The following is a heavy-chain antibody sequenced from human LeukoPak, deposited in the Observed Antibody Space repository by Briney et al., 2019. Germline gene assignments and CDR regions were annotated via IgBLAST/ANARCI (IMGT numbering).Heavy chain of an antibody. CDR1: GFTFSSYG. Sequence: GGSLRLSCAASGFTFSSYGMHWVRQAPGKGLEWVAVIWYDGSNKYYADSVKGRFTISRDNSKNTLYLQMNSLRAEDTAVYYCVRESYGYPLNFDYWGQGTLVTVSS. CDR2: IWYDGSNK. D-gene: IGHD5-18*01. J-gene: IGHJ4*02. V-gene: IGHV3-33*01. CDR3: VRESYGYPLNFDY.